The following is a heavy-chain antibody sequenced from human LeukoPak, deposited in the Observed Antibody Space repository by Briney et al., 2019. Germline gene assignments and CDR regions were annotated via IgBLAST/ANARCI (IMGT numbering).Heavy chain of an antibody. J-gene: IGHJ4*02. V-gene: IGHV3-7*03. CDR3: ARSGSYDYVWGSCRLDY. CDR1: GFTFSSYW. D-gene: IGHD3-16*02. CDR2: IKQDGSEK. Sequence: PGGSLRLSCAASGFTFSSYWVSWVRQAPGKGLEWVANIKQDGSEKYYVDSVKGRFTISRDNAKNSLYLQMNSLRAEDTAVYYCARSGSYDYVWGSCRLDYWGQGTLVTVSS.